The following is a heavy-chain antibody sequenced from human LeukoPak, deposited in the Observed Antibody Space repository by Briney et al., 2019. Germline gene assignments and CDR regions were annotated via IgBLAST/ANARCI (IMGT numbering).Heavy chain of an antibody. J-gene: IGHJ4*02. CDR1: GLTVSSNH. CDR3: ARDHVYKSSFDY. Sequence: PGGSLRLSCAASGLTVSSNHMSWVRQAPGKGLEWVSVIYSGGNTNYADSVKGRFTISRDNSKNTLYLQMNSLRAEDSAVYYCARDHVYKSSFDYWGQGTLVTVSS. CDR2: IYSGGNT. V-gene: IGHV3-53*05. D-gene: IGHD5/OR15-5a*01.